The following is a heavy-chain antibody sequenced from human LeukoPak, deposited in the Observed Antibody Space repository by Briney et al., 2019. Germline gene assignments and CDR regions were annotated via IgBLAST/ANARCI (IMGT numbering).Heavy chain of an antibody. CDR2: INHSGST. Sequence: PSETLSLTCAVYGGSFSGYYWSWIRQPPGKGLEWIGEINHSGSTNYNPSLKSRVTISVDTSKNQFSLKLSSVTAADTAVYYCARGYLIAVAGFDYWGQGTLVTVSS. CDR1: GGSFSGYY. V-gene: IGHV4-34*01. CDR3: ARGYLIAVAGFDY. J-gene: IGHJ4*02. D-gene: IGHD6-19*01.